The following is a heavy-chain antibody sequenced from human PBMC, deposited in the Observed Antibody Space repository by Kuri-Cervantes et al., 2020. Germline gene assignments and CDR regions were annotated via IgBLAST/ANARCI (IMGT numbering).Heavy chain of an antibody. CDR2: IYYSGST. Sequence: SETLSLTCTVSGGSISSYYWGWIRQPPGKGLEWIGSIYYSGSTYYNPSLKSRVTISVDTSKNQFSLKLSSVTAADTAVYYCASTPGVVVPAAMGVGRDYFDYWGQGTLVTVSS. V-gene: IGHV4-39*01. CDR1: GGSISSYY. CDR3: ASTPGVVVPAAMGVGRDYFDY. D-gene: IGHD2-2*01. J-gene: IGHJ4*02.